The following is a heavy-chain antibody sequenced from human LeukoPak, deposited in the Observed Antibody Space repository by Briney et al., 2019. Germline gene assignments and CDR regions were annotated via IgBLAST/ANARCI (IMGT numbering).Heavy chain of an antibody. V-gene: IGHV3-21*04. J-gene: IGHJ6*03. CDR3: AKGSLTSYYDFWSGPHYYYYYMDV. CDR1: GFTFSSYS. Sequence: GSLRLSCAASGFTFSSYSMNWVRQAPGKGLEWVSSISSSSSYIYYADSVKGRFTISRDNSKNTLYLQMNSLRAEDTAVYYCAKGSLTSYYDFWSGPHYYYYYMDVWGKGTTVTVSS. D-gene: IGHD3-3*01. CDR2: ISSSSSYI.